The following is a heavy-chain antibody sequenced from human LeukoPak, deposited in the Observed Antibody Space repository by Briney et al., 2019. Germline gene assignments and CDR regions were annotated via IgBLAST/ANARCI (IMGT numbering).Heavy chain of an antibody. V-gene: IGHV1-2*02. CDR1: GYTFTAHY. CDR3: ARGRGTTMVRGVITNYFDL. D-gene: IGHD3-10*01. J-gene: IGHJ2*01. CDR2: IDPNSGGT. Sequence: GASVKVSCRASGYTFTAHYIHWVRQAPGQGLEWMGWIDPNSGGTNYAQKFLGSVTMTGDTSINTAFMELNRLRSDDTAIYYCARGRGTTMVRGVITNYFDLWGRGSLVTVSS.